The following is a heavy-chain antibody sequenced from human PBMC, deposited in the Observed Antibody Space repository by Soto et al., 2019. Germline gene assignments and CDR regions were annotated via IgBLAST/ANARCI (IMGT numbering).Heavy chain of an antibody. Sequence: EMELVESGGGLVQPGRSLRLACAASGFIFDDYAMHWVRQAPGKGLEWVSGITWNSDTIYYADSVKGRFTISRDNAKNALYLQMNSLRAEETALYYCAKVGLWGGDPPTHAFDICGQGTMVTVSS. CDR3: AKVGLWGGDPPTHAFDI. J-gene: IGHJ3*02. CDR1: GFIFDDYA. D-gene: IGHD2-21*01. V-gene: IGHV3-9*01. CDR2: ITWNSDTI.